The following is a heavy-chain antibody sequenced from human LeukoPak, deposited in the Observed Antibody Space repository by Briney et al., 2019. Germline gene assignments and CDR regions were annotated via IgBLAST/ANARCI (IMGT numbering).Heavy chain of an antibody. J-gene: IGHJ3*02. CDR1: GYTFTAYY. CDR2: INPNSGGT. Sequence: ASVKVSCKASGYTFTAYYIHWVRQAPGQGLEWMGRINPNSGGTSSAQKFQGRVTMTRDTSVSTACMELNGLKSDDTAVYYCARDLSGISSATDAIDMWGQGTMVTVSS. V-gene: IGHV1-2*06. D-gene: IGHD1-14*01. CDR3: ARDLSGISSATDAIDM.